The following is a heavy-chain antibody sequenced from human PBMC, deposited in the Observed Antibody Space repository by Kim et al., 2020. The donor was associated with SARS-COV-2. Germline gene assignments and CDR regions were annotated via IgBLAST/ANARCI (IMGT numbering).Heavy chain of an antibody. CDR2: INAGNGNT. V-gene: IGHV1-3*01. CDR3: ATPWAKIWFGELTEDYYYGMDV. Sequence: ASVKVSCKASGYTFTSYAMHWVRQAPGQRLEWMGWINAGNGNTKYSQKFQGRVTITRDTSASTAYMELSSLRSEDTAVYYCATPWAKIWFGELTEDYYYGMDVWGRGTTVTVSS. D-gene: IGHD3-10*01. J-gene: IGHJ6*02. CDR1: GYTFTSYA.